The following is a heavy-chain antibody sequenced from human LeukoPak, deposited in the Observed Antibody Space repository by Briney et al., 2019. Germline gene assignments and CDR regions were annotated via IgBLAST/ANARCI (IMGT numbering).Heavy chain of an antibody. CDR3: ARVGSSSWYHWFDP. V-gene: IGHV1-18*01. D-gene: IGHD6-13*01. CDR1: GDTFTTYG. J-gene: IGHJ5*02. CDR2: ISAYNGNT. Sequence: ASVKVSCKASGDTFTTYGISWVRQAPGQGLEWMGRISAYNGNTNYAQKVQDRVTMTTDTSTSTAYMELRSLRSDDTAVYYCARVGSSSWYHWFDPWGQGTLVTVSS.